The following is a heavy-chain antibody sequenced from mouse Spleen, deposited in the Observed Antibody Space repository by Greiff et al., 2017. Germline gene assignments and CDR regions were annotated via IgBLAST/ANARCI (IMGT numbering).Heavy chain of an antibody. D-gene: IGHD2-3*01. CDR2: IDPETGGT. J-gene: IGHJ2*01. V-gene: IGHV1-15*01. CDR3: TKEGGYYPYYFDY. Sequence: QVQLKQSGAELVRPGASVTLSCKASGYTFTDYEMHWVKQTPVHGLEWIGAIDPETGGTAYNQKFKGKAILTADKSSSTAYMELRSLTSEDSAVYYCTKEGGYYPYYFDYWGQGTTLTVSS. CDR1: GYTFTDYE.